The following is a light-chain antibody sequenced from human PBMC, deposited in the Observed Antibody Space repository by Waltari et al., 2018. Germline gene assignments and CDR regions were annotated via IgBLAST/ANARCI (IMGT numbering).Light chain of an antibody. J-gene: IGKJ4*01. CDR3: QQYNNWPRT. V-gene: IGKV3-15*01. CDR2: CAS. CDR1: QSVSSN. Sequence: EIAMTQSPATLPVSPGESATLACRASQSVSSNLAWYQQKPGQAPRLLIYCASTRATGIPARFSGSGSGTEFTLTISSLQSEDFAVYYCQQYNNWPRTFGGGTKVEIK.